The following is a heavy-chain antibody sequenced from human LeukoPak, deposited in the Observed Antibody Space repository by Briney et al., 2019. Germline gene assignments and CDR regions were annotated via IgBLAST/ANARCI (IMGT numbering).Heavy chain of an antibody. V-gene: IGHV1-24*01. J-gene: IGHJ4*02. Sequence: ASVKVFCKVSGYSLLEVAMHWVRQAPGKGLEWVGSFDPEDGEDGETHYAQKLQGRVTMTEDASTDTAYMELNSLRSEDTAVYYCAMTDRYAGRPFDYWGQGTLVTVSS. CDR1: GYSLLEVA. CDR2: FDPEDGEDGET. CDR3: AMTDRYAGRPFDY. D-gene: IGHD5-12*01.